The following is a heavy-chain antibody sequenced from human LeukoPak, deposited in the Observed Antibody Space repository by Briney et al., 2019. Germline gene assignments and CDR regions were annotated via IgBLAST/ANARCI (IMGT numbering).Heavy chain of an antibody. D-gene: IGHD3-9*01. Sequence: GGSLRLPCAASGFSFSGYKMYWVRQAPGKGLVWVSRINSDGSDTNYADSVKGRFTISRDNAKNTLYLQMNTLRAEDTAVYYCARQDILTTYYGVDYWGQGTLVTVSS. J-gene: IGHJ4*02. V-gene: IGHV3-74*01. CDR1: GFSFSGYK. CDR3: ARQDILTTYYGVDY. CDR2: INSDGSDT.